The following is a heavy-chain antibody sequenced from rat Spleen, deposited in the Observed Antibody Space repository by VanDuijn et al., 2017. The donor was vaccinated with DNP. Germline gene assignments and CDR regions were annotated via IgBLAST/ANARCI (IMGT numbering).Heavy chain of an antibody. J-gene: IGHJ2*01. V-gene: IGHV5S13*01. CDR3: ATAIGDY. CDR2: ISHNGGYT. CDR1: GFTFSNYD. D-gene: IGHD1-2*01. Sequence: EVQLVESGGGLVQPGRSLKLSCAASGFTFSNYDMAWVRQAPTKGLEWVASISHNGGYTYYRDSVKGRFTISRHNAENTLYLQMDSLRSEDTATYYCATAIGDYWGQGVMVTVSS.